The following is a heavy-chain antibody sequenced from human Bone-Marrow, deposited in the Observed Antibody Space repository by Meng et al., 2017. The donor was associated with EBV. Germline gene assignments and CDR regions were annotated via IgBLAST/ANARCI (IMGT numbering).Heavy chain of an antibody. Sequence: EVQLXXXXXGLVXPXXXLILXXXASGVTXXRYAMSWVRQAPGKGLEWVSAISGSGGSTYYADSVKGRFTISRDNSKNTLYLQMNSLRAEDTAVYYCAKARGMRGMITFGGVIAPLDYWGQGTLVTVSS. CDR1: GVTXXRYA. V-gene: IGHV3-23*01. J-gene: IGHJ4*02. CDR3: AKARGMRGMITFGGVIAPLDY. D-gene: IGHD3-16*02. CDR2: ISGSGGST.